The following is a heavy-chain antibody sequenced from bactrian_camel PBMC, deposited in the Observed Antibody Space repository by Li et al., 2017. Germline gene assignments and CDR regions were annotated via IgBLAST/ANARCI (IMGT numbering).Heavy chain of an antibody. CDR1: GFLVRRVY. CDR2: IYDDGIST. D-gene: IGHD6*01. Sequence: HVQLVESGGDLVQPGGSLRLSCAVYGFLVRRVYMNWVRQVPGKGLEWVSTIYDDGISTYYASSVSGRFTISRDTRQNTVYLQMNSLKSEDTARYYCASYGDKWEYKYWGQGTQVTVS. V-gene: IGHV3S6*01. CDR3: ASYGDKWEYKY. J-gene: IGHJ4*01.